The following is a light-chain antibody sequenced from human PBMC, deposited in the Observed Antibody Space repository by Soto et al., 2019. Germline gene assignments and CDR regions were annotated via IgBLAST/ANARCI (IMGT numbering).Light chain of an antibody. V-gene: IGKV3-20*01. Sequence: EIVLTQSPGTLSLSPGEKATLSCRAIKSVANNSLAWYQQKPGQAPRFLIYDASSRATGIPDRFSGSGSGTDFTLTISRLEPEDFAVYYCQQYGSTPLTFGGGTKVEIK. CDR2: DAS. CDR1: KSVANNS. J-gene: IGKJ4*01. CDR3: QQYGSTPLT.